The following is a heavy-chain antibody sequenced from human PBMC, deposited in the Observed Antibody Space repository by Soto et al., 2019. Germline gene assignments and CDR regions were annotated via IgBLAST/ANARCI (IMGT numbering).Heavy chain of an antibody. D-gene: IGHD2-2*01. V-gene: IGHV1-3*01. J-gene: IGHJ4*02. CDR3: ARDGGYCSSTSCYASDFDY. CDR1: GYTFTSYA. Sequence: VKVSCKASGYTFTSYAMHWVRQAPGQRLEWMGWINAGNGNTKYSQKFQGRVTITRDTSASTAYMELSSLRSEDTAVYYCARDGGYCSSTSCYASDFDYWGQGTLVTVSS. CDR2: INAGNGNT.